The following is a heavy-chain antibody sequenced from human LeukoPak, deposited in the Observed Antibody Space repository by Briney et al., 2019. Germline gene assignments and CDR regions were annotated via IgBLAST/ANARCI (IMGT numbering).Heavy chain of an antibody. CDR3: ASGRYYFDY. CDR2: ISSSSSYI. J-gene: IGHJ4*02. Sequence: GRSLRLSCAASGFTFSSYSMNWVSQAPGKGMEWVSSISSSSSYIYYADSVKGRFTISRDNAKNSLYLQMNSLRAEDTAVYYCASGRYYFDYWGQGTLVTVSS. V-gene: IGHV3-21*01. CDR1: GFTFSSYS.